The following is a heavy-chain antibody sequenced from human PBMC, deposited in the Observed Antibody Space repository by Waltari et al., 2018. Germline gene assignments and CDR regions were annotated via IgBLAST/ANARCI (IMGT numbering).Heavy chain of an antibody. V-gene: IGHV1-69*02. J-gene: IGHJ5*02. CDR3: ARGIFGVVIPGHWFDP. CDR2: IIPILCIT. Sequence: QVQLVQSGAEVKKPGSSVKVSCKASGGTFSSYTISWVRQAPGQGLEWMGRIIPILCITNYAQKFQGRVTITADKSTSTAYMELSSLRSEDTAVYYCARGIFGVVIPGHWFDPWGQGTLVTVSS. D-gene: IGHD3-3*01. CDR1: GGTFSSYT.